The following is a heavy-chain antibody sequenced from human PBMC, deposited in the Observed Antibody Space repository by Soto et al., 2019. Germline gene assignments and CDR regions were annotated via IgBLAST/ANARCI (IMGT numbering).Heavy chain of an antibody. D-gene: IGHD3-3*01. Sequence: SVKVSCKASGGTFSSYAISWVRQAPGQGLEWMGGIIPIFGTANYAQKFQGRVTITADESTSTAYMGLSSLRSEDTAVYYCARATSQYYDFWSGYHPNYYYYGRDVWGQGTTVTVSS. J-gene: IGHJ6*02. V-gene: IGHV1-69*13. CDR1: GGTFSSYA. CDR3: ARATSQYYDFWSGYHPNYYYYGRDV. CDR2: IIPIFGTA.